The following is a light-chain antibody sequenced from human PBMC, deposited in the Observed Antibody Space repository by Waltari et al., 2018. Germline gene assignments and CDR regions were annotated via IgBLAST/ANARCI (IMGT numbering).Light chain of an antibody. CDR2: DAV. J-gene: IGKJ4*01. CDR3: QQRSNWPPT. CDR1: QSIASS. Sequence: EIVLTQSPATLSLSPGERATLSCRASQSIASSLAWYQQRPGQAPRLLIYDAVTRATGIPARFSGSGSGTDFTLTISSLEPEDFAVYYCQQRSNWPPTFGGGSKVEI. V-gene: IGKV3-11*01.